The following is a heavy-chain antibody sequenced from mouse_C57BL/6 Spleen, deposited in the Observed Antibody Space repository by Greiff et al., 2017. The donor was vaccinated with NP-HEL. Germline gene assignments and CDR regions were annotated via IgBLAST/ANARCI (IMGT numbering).Heavy chain of an antibody. CDR3: ERYDTTAMDY. V-gene: IGHV1-4*01. D-gene: IGHD1-2*01. CDR1: GYTFTSYT. J-gene: IGHJ2*01. Sequence: VQLQQSGAELARPGASVKMSCKASGYTFTSYTMHWVKQRPGQGLEWIGYINPSSGYTKYNQKFKDKATLTADKSSSTANMELSSLTSEDAAVDYCERYDTTAMDYWGQGTTRTVSS. CDR2: INPSSGYT.